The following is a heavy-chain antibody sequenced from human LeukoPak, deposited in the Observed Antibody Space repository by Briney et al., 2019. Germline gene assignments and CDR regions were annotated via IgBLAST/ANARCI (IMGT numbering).Heavy chain of an antibody. CDR3: AKRSDFWSGYYTLFFYFDY. D-gene: IGHD3-3*01. J-gene: IGHJ4*02. CDR1: GFTFSSYA. V-gene: IGHV3-23*01. Sequence: GGSLRLSCAASGFTFSSYAMSWVRQAPGKGLEWVSAISGSGGSTYYADSVKGRFTISRDNSKNTLYLQMNSLRAEDTAVYYCAKRSDFWSGYYTLFFYFDYWGQGTLVTVSS. CDR2: ISGSGGST.